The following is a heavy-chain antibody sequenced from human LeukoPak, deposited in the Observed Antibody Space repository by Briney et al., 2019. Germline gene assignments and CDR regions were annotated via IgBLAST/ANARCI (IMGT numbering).Heavy chain of an antibody. CDR2: ISGSGGDT. J-gene: IGHJ4*02. Sequence: GGSLGLSCAASGFTFSNFAMSWVRQAPGKGLEWVSAISGSGGDTYYADSVKGRFTISRDNAKSTLYLQMNSLRAEDTALYYCAKDTLLLLYWGQGTLVTVSS. V-gene: IGHV3-23*01. D-gene: IGHD3-22*01. CDR3: AKDTLLLLY. CDR1: GFTFSNFA.